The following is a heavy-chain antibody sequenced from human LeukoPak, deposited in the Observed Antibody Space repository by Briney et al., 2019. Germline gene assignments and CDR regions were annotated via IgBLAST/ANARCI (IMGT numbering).Heavy chain of an antibody. D-gene: IGHD1-26*01. CDR2: MNPISGNT. V-gene: IGHV1-8*01. Sequence: ASVKVSCKASGYTFTNFDANWVRQAAGQGPEWMGWMNPISGNTGYAENFQGRVTITRDTSISTAYMELSSLMLEDTAVYYCTRGVGATEGRYNWFDPWGQGTPVTVSS. J-gene: IGHJ5*02. CDR1: GYTFTNFD. CDR3: TRGVGATEGRYNWFDP.